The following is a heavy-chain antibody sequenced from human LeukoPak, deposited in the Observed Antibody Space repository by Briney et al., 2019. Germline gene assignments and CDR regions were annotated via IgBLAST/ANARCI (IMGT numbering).Heavy chain of an antibody. J-gene: IGHJ4*02. V-gene: IGHV3-48*01. CDR3: ARDRNYAFDN. Sequence: GGSLRLSCTASGFPFIEYSMNWVRQVPGKGLEWIAYIGIDSGNTKYADSVRGRFTISADKAKNSLYLQMNSLRVEDTAVYYCARDRNYAFDNWGQGTLVSVAS. CDR2: IGIDSGNT. D-gene: IGHD1-7*01. CDR1: GFPFIEYS.